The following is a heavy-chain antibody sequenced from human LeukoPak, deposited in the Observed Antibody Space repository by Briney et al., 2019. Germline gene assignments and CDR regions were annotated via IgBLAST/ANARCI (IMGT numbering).Heavy chain of an antibody. D-gene: IGHD3-22*01. J-gene: IGHJ6*02. CDR2: INHSGST. CDR3: ARGPNSSGYYTYGMDV. Sequence: NPSETLSLTCAVYGGSFSGYYWSWIRQPPGKGLEWIGEINHSGSTNYNPSLKSRVTISVDTSKNQFSLKLSSVTAADTAVYYCARGPNSSGYYTYGMDVWGQGTTVTVSS. CDR1: GGSFSGYY. V-gene: IGHV4-34*01.